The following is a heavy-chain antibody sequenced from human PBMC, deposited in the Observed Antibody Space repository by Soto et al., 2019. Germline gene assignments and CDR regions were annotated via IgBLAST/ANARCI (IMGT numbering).Heavy chain of an antibody. CDR1: GYTFTSYG. CDR3: ARAGPSWIAVVVVCYYYMDV. D-gene: IGHD2-15*01. Sequence: ASVKVSCKASGYTFTSYGISWVRQAPGQGLEWMGWISAYNGNTNSAHKLQGRVTMTTDTSTSTAYMELKSLRSDDTAVYYCARAGPSWIAVVVVCYYYMDVWGKGTTVTVSS. CDR2: ISAYNGNT. V-gene: IGHV1-18*01. J-gene: IGHJ6*03.